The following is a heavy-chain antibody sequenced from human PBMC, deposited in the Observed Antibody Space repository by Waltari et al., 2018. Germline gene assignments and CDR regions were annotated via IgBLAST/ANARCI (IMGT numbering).Heavy chain of an antibody. V-gene: IGHV3-30*18. J-gene: IGHJ4*02. Sequence: QLQLVESGGGVVQPGKSLRLSCAASGFGLSHSGMHWVRQAPGRGLEWVALLWFEGGDEYYADSVRGRFTISRDNSKNILYLHMDSLRVDDTAVYYCAKDAFGNTYMDHWGQGTLVTVSS. CDR2: LWFEGGDE. CDR3: AKDAFGNTYMDH. D-gene: IGHD3-16*01. CDR1: GFGLSHSG.